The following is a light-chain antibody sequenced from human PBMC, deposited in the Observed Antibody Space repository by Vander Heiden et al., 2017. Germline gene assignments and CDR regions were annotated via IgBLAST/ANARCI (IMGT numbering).Light chain of an antibody. CDR1: RGINVGTSR. CDR2: YRTDSDN. V-gene: IGLV5-45*03. CDR3: MIWRSSAWV. J-gene: IGLJ3*02. Sequence: QPVLTQPSFLSASPGAPGCLTCTLRRGINVGTSRISWYQQKPGSPPEFVLRYRTDSDNQRGSGVPSRFSGSKDASANAVIFLVSGLESEDEADCYCMIWRSSAWVFGGGTKLTVL.